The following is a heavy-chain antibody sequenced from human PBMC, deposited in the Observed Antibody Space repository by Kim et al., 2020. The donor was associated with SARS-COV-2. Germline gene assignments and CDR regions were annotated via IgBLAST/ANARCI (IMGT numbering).Heavy chain of an antibody. V-gene: IGHV3-74*01. CDR1: GFTFSSYW. D-gene: IGHD3-3*01. CDR3: AREGGITMFGVVTPQYIDY. CDR2: IDSDGTST. Sequence: GGSLRLSCAASGFTFSSYWMHWVRQAPGKGLVWVSRIDSDGTSTSYADSVKGRFTISRDNAKNTLYLQMNSLRAEDTAVYYCAREGGITMFGVVTPQYIDYWGQGTLVTVSS. J-gene: IGHJ4*02.